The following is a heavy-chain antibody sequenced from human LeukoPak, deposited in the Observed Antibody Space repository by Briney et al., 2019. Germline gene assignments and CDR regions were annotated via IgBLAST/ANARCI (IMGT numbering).Heavy chain of an antibody. D-gene: IGHD2-8*01. CDR3: AGRNCSNGVCSFDP. CDR1: GFTFRSYS. V-gene: IGHV3-21*01. J-gene: IGHJ5*02. CDR2: ISSSSSSI. Sequence: GGSLRLSCAPSGFTFRSYSMNWVRQPPGKGLKWVSPISSSSSSIYYADPVKGRFTISRDNAKNSLYLQMNSLRAEDTAVYYCAGRNCSNGVCSFDPWGQGTLVTVSS.